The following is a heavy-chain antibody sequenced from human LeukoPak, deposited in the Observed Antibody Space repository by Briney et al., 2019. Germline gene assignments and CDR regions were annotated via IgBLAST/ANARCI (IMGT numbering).Heavy chain of an antibody. Sequence: KPSETLSLTCTVSGYSISSGYYWGWIRQPPGKGLEWIGSIYHSGSTYYNPSLKSRVTISVDTSKNQFSLKLSSVTAADTAVYYCARVVAATRYYYYYMDVWGKGTTVTISS. D-gene: IGHD2-15*01. CDR1: GYSISSGYY. V-gene: IGHV4-38-2*02. CDR2: IYHSGST. J-gene: IGHJ6*03. CDR3: ARVVAATRYYYYYMDV.